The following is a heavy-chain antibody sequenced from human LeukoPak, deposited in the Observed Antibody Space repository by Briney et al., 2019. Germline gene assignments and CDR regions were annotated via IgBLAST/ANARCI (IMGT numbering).Heavy chain of an antibody. CDR1: GFTFSSYA. CDR2: ISSNGGST. V-gene: IGHV3-64*04. D-gene: IGHD6-13*01. Sequence: GGSLRLSCSASGFTFSSYAMHWVRQAPGKGLEYVSAISSNGGSTYYADSVKGRFTISRDNANNSLYLQMNSLRAEDTAVYYCARGSGSSSWYNSFDFWGQGTLVTVSS. J-gene: IGHJ4*02. CDR3: ARGSGSSSWYNSFDF.